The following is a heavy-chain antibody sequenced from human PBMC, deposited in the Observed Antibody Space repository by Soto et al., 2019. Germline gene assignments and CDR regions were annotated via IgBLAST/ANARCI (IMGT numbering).Heavy chain of an antibody. V-gene: IGHV4-59*08. CDR2: IYYSAST. J-gene: IGHJ4*02. D-gene: IGHD4-17*01. CDR1: GGSISSYY. Sequence: QVQLQESGPGLVKPSETLSLTCTVSGGSISSYYWSWIRQPPGKGLEWIGYIYYSASTNYNPSLKSRVTISVDTSKNQFSLKLSSVTAADTAVYYCARQETLHGDYHYWGQGTLVTVSS. CDR3: ARQETLHGDYHY.